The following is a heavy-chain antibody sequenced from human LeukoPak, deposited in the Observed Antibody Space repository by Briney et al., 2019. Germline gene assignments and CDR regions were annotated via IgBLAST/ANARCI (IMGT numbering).Heavy chain of an antibody. V-gene: IGHV4-59*01. D-gene: IGHD3-16*02. J-gene: IGHJ5*02. Sequence: SETLSLTCTVSGDSITRYYWSWIRQPPGKGLEWIGYIYYSGSTNYNPSLKGRVTISGDTSKNQFSLKLSSVTAADTAVYYCAKSYDSKVIGSLGWFDPWGQGTLVTVSS. CDR2: IYYSGST. CDR1: GDSITRYY. CDR3: AKSYDSKVIGSLGWFDP.